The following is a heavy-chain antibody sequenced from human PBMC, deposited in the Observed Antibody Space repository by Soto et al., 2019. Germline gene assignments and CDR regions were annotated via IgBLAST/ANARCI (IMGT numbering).Heavy chain of an antibody. V-gene: IGHV5-51*01. Sequence: GWMSKMHLKGLEWMGIIYPGDSETRYSPSFQGQVTISVDRSFKTAYLQWRSLQASDTAMYYFARPPASWGEPHYFDSWCQGPAVSV. J-gene: IGHJ4*02. D-gene: IGHD3-16*01. CDR3: ARPPASWGEPHYFDS. CDR2: IYPGDSET.